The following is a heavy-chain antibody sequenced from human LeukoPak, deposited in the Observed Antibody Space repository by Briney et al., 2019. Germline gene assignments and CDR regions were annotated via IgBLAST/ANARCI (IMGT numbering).Heavy chain of an antibody. CDR1: GNTLTELS. CDR3: ATKVDDHDFWSGYYGMDV. D-gene: IGHD3-3*01. CDR2: FNPEDGET. J-gene: IGHJ6*02. Sequence: GASVKVSCKVSGNTLTELSIHWVRQTPEKGLEWVGGFNPEDGETISAQEFQGRVTMTEDTSTDTAYMDLSSLKSEDTAVYYCATKVDDHDFWSGYYGMDVWGQGTTVTVSS. V-gene: IGHV1-24*01.